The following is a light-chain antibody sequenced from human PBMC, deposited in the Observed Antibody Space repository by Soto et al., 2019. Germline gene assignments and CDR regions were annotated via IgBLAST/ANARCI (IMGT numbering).Light chain of an antibody. Sequence: DIQMTQSPSSLSASVGDRVTITCRASQGISNYLAWYQQKPGKVPKLLIYAASTLQSGVPSRFSGSGSGTDFTLTIRSLQPDDVATYYCQKYNGAPRACGQGTKVEIK. CDR1: QGISNY. J-gene: IGKJ1*01. V-gene: IGKV1-27*01. CDR3: QKYNGAPRA. CDR2: AAS.